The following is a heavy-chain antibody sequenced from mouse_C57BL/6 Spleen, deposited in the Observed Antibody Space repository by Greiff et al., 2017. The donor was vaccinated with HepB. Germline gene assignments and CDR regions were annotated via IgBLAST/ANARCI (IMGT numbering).Heavy chain of an antibody. CDR2: IDPSDSYT. J-gene: IGHJ3*01. V-gene: IGHV1-50*01. CDR1: GYTFTSYW. CDR3: ARRDSSGYPFAY. Sequence: VQLQQPGAELVKPGASVKLSCKASGYTFTSYWMQWVKQRPGQGLEWIGEIDPSDSYTNYNQKFKGKATLTVDTSSSTAYMQLSSLTSEDSAVYYCARRDSSGYPFAYWGQGTLVTVSA. D-gene: IGHD3-2*02.